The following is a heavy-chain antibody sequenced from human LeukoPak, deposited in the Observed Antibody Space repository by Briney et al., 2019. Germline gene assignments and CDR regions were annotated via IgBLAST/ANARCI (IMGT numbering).Heavy chain of an antibody. CDR2: ISYSGST. CDR3: ASPTTVTMLDAFDI. CDR1: GGSISSYY. V-gene: IGHV4-59*01. D-gene: IGHD4-17*01. Sequence: SETLSLTCTVSGGSISSYYWSWMRQPPGKRLEWIGYISYSGSTNYNPSLKSRVTISVDTSKNQFSLKLSSVTAADTAVYYCASPTTVTMLDAFDIWGQGTMVTVSS. J-gene: IGHJ3*02.